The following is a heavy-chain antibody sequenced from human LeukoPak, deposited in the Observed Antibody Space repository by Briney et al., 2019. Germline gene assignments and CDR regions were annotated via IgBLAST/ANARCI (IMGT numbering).Heavy chain of an antibody. D-gene: IGHD6-19*01. V-gene: IGHV4-39*01. J-gene: IGHJ3*01. CDR2: IYYSGST. CDR1: GGPISSSSYY. Sequence: KPSETLSLTCTVSGGPISSSSYYWGWIRQPPGKGLEWIGSIYYSGSTYYNPSLKSRVTISVDTSKNQFSLRLSPMTAADTAVYYCARTAGRGVDDAFDAWGQGTMVTVSS. CDR3: ARTAGRGVDDAFDA.